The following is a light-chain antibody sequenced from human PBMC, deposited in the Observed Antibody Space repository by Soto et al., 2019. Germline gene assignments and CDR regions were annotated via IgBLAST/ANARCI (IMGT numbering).Light chain of an antibody. CDR2: GAA. CDR1: RDINRY. Sequence: DIQMTQSPSSLSASVGDRVTITCRASRDINRYLHWYQQKPGKAPNLLIYGAATLQSGVPSRFSGSGSGTDFTLTIRSLHPEDFATYYCQQRYSSPYTFGQGTKLEIK. V-gene: IGKV1-39*01. J-gene: IGKJ2*01. CDR3: QQRYSSPYT.